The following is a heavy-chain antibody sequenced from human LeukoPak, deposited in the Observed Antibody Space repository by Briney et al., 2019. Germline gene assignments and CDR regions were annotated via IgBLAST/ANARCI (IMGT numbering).Heavy chain of an antibody. CDR1: GFTFNSYA. V-gene: IGHV3-23*01. J-gene: IGHJ4*02. D-gene: IGHD6-19*01. Sequence: GGSLRLSCAASGFTFNSYAMYWVRQAPGKGLEWVSGIFGSGGSAHYANSVKGRFTISRDNSKNTVYLQMDSLRVEDTAVYYCGKTTTGYSSGRYPGWPVDYWGQGTLVTVSS. CDR2: IFGSGGSA. CDR3: GKTTTGYSSGRYPGWPVDY.